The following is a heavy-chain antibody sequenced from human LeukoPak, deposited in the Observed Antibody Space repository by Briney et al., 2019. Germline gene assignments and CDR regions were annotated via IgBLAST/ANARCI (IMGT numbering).Heavy chain of an antibody. D-gene: IGHD2-2*01. CDR1: GGSISSSSYY. CDR3: ARHRQKRYCSSTSCPNHPFDY. CDR2: IYYSGST. V-gene: IGHV4-39*01. Sequence: SETLSLTCTVSGGSISSSSYYWGWIRQPPGKGLEWIGSIYYSGSTYYNPSLKSQVTISVDTSKNQFSLKLSSVTAADTAVYYCARHRQKRYCSSTSCPNHPFDYWGQGTLVTVSS. J-gene: IGHJ4*02.